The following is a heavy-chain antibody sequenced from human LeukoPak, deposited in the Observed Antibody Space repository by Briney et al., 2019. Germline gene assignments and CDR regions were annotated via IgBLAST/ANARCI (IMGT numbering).Heavy chain of an antibody. CDR3: ARDYRSYYFDY. CDR2: IIPIFGTA. CDR1: GGTFSSYA. V-gene: IGHV1-69*13. D-gene: IGHD3-16*02. Sequence: SVKVSCKASGGTFSSYAISWVRQATGQWLEWMGGIIPIFGTANYAQKFQGRVTITADESTSTAYMELSSLRSEDTAVYYCARDYRSYYFDYWGQGTLVTVSS. J-gene: IGHJ4*02.